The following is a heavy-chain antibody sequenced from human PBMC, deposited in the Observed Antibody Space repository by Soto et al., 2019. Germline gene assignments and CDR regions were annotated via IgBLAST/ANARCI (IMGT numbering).Heavy chain of an antibody. CDR2: INPSGSST. CDR1: GYTFTSYY. Sequence: ASVKVSCKASGYTFTSYYMHWVRQAPGQGLEWMGIINPSGSSTSYAQKFQGRVTMTRDTSTSTVYMELSSLRSEDTAVYYCAREWTSNYYYYYGMDVWGQGTTVTVSS. CDR3: AREWTSNYYYYYGMDV. J-gene: IGHJ6*02. V-gene: IGHV1-46*01.